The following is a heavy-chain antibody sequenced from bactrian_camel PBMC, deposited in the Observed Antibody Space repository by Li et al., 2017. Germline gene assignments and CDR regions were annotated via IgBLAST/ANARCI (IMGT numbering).Heavy chain of an antibody. V-gene: IGHV3S40*01. CDR1: GFTFCNYG. Sequence: VQLVESGGGLVQPGGSLRLSCAASGFTFCNYGMTWVRQAPGKGLEWVSRIIHDGDTTSYADSVKGRFTISRDNAKNTLYLKLNSLRTEDTAMYYCAVATTTYSPVFGQGTQVTVSS. J-gene: IGHJ4*01. D-gene: IGHD5*01. CDR2: IIHDGDTT.